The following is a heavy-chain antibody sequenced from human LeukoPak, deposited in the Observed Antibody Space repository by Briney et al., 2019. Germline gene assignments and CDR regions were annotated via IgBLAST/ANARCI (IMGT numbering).Heavy chain of an antibody. V-gene: IGHV1-18*01. J-gene: IGHJ4*02. CDR2: ISAYNGNT. Sequence: GASVMVSCKASGYTFTSYGISWVRQAPGQGLEWMGWISAYNGNTNYAQKLQGRVTMTTDTSTSTAYMELRSLRSDDTAVYYCAREDPRFCGGDCYLDYWGQGTLVTVSS. CDR3: AREDPRFCGGDCYLDY. D-gene: IGHD2-21*02. CDR1: GYTFTSYG.